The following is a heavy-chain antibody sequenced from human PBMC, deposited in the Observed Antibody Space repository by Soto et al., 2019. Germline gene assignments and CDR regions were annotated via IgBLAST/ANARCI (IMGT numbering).Heavy chain of an antibody. D-gene: IGHD3-10*01. V-gene: IGHV3-33*01. CDR2: IWYDGSNK. CDR1: GFTFSSYG. CDR3: ARDEGWFGELPRYYFDY. J-gene: IGHJ4*02. Sequence: QVQLVESGGGVVQPGRSLRLSCAASGFTFSSYGMHWVRQAPGKGLEWVAVIWYDGSNKYYADSVKGRFTISRDNSKNTLYLQMNSLRAEDTAVYYCARDEGWFGELPRYYFDYWGQGTLVTVSS.